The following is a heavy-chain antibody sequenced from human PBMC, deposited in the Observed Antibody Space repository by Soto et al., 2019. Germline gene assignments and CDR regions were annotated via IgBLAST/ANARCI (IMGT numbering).Heavy chain of an antibody. Sequence: EVQLVESGAGLVKPGGSLRLSCAASGFTFSSYSLNWVRQAPGKGLEWVSSISSSSSYMYYADSVKGRFTISRDNAKNSLYLQMNSLRAEDTAVYYCMRGGMDVWGQGTTVTVSS. J-gene: IGHJ6*02. CDR2: ISSSSSYM. V-gene: IGHV3-21*01. CDR1: GFTFSSYS. CDR3: MRGGMDV.